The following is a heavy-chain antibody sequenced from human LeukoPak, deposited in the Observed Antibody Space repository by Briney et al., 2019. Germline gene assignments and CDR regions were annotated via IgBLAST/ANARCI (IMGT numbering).Heavy chain of an antibody. J-gene: IGHJ4*02. Sequence: PSETLSLTCTVSGGSISSFYWSWIRQPPGKGLEWIGFIYYTGSTDYNPSLKSRVTTSVDTSKNQFSLKLSSVTAADTAVYYCARGEGVSLFDYWGQGTLVTVSS. CDR3: ARGEGVSLFDY. V-gene: IGHV4-59*01. D-gene: IGHD3-16*02. CDR2: IYYTGST. CDR1: GGSISSFY.